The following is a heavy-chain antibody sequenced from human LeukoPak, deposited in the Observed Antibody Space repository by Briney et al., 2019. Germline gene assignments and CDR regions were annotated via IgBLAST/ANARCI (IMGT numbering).Heavy chain of an antibody. CDR2: IYYSGST. CDR1: GGSISSYY. J-gene: IGHJ5*02. D-gene: IGHD2-2*01. Sequence: SETLSLTCTVSGGSISSYYWSWIRQPPGKGLEWIGYIYYSGSTNYNPSLKSRVTISVDTSKNQFSLKLSSATAADTAVYYCARGYQLLAIDPWGQGTLVTVSS. V-gene: IGHV4-59*01. CDR3: ARGYQLLAIDP.